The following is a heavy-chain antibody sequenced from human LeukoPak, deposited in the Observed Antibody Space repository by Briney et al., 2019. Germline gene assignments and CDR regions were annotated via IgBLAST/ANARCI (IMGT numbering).Heavy chain of an antibody. Sequence: GGSLRLSCAASGFTFSDYYMSWIRQAPGKGLEWVSGIDTKGTRTYYADSMKGRFTISRDNSKNTLFLQMNSLRAEDTAVYYCVKEVVATIPPLWGQGTLVTVSS. CDR2: IDTKGTRT. V-gene: IGHV3-23*01. CDR1: GFTFSDYY. J-gene: IGHJ4*02. D-gene: IGHD5-12*01. CDR3: VKEVVATIPPL.